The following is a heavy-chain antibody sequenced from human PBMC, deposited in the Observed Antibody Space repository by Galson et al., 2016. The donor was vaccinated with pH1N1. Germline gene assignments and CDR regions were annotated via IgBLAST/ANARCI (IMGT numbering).Heavy chain of an antibody. J-gene: IGHJ4*02. Sequence: ETLSLTCTVSAYSVSASYAWGWIRQPPGKGLEWIGNIIDTGTTFNNPSLKSRVTISLDTSKSQFSLRLKSVTAADTAVYYCARLSIRHTPRDYWGQGILATVSS. CDR2: IIDTGTT. CDR3: ARLSIRHTPRDY. V-gene: IGHV4-38-2*02. D-gene: IGHD5-12*01. CDR1: AYSVSASYA.